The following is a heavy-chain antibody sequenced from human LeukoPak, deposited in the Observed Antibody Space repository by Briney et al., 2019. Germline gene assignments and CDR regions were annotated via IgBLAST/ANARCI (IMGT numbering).Heavy chain of an antibody. CDR3: ARDYSSGWYAWFDP. Sequence: GRSLRLSCAASGFTFSSYSMNWVRQAPGKGLEWVSSISSSSSYIYYADSVKGRFTISRDNAKNSLYLQMNSLRAEDTAVYYCARDYSSGWYAWFDPWGQGTLVTVSS. CDR2: ISSSSSYI. J-gene: IGHJ5*02. V-gene: IGHV3-21*01. D-gene: IGHD6-19*01. CDR1: GFTFSSYS.